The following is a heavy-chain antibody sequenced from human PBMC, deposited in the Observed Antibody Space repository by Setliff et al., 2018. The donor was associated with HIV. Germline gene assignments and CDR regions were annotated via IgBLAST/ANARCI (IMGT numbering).Heavy chain of an antibody. CDR1: GGSISSYY. V-gene: IGHV4-59*01. J-gene: IGHJ4*02. CDR3: ARTRGYSLYYFDY. Sequence: PSETLSLTCTVSGGSISSYYWSWIRQPPGKGLEWIGYIYYSGSTNYNPSLKSRVTISVDTSKNQFSLKLSSMTAADTAVYYCARTRGYSLYYFDYWGQGTLVTVSS. CDR2: IYYSGST. D-gene: IGHD5-18*01.